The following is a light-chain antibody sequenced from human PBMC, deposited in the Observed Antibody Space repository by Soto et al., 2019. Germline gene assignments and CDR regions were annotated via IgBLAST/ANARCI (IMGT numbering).Light chain of an antibody. V-gene: IGKV3-11*01. CDR2: DAF. J-gene: IGKJ1*01. CDR1: QSISSS. Sequence: ENVLTQSPATLSLSPGERATLSCRASQSISSSLVWYQQKPGQAPRLLIYDAFNRATGIPARFSGSGSGTDFTLTISSLEPEDFAVYYCQQQSNWPPTFGQGTKVDIK. CDR3: QQQSNWPPT.